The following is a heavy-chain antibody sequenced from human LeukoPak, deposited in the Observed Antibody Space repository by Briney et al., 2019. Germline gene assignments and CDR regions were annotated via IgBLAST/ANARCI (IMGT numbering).Heavy chain of an antibody. Sequence: GGSLRLSCAASTFTFSNNWMSWVRQAPGKGLEWVANIKQDGSEKYYVDSVKGRFTISRDNAKTSLYLQMNSLRAEDTAVYYCARDVLAAGATGTFDIWGQGTMVTVSS. CDR2: IKQDGSEK. J-gene: IGHJ3*02. CDR1: TFTFSNNW. CDR3: ARDVLAAGATGTFDI. D-gene: IGHD1-14*01. V-gene: IGHV3-7*03.